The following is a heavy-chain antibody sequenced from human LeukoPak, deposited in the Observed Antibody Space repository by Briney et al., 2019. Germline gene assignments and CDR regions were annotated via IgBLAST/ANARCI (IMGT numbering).Heavy chain of an antibody. CDR1: GFTFSTYA. J-gene: IGHJ4*02. CDR3: AKDFSIAVAGSDY. D-gene: IGHD6-19*01. CDR2: ISGSGGST. V-gene: IGHV3-23*01. Sequence: GGSLRLSCAASGFTFSTYAMSWVRQAPGKGLEWVSAISGSGGSTYYADSVKGRFSISRDNSKNTLYLQMNSLRAEDTAVYYCAKDFSIAVAGSDYWGQGTLVTVSS.